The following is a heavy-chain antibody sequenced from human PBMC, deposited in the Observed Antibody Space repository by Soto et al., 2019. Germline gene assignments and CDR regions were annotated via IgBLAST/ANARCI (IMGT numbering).Heavy chain of an antibody. CDR2: TYYRSKWSN. Sequence: QVQLQQSGPGLVKPSQTLSLTCAISGDSVFTNGVAWNWLRQSPSRGLEWLGRTYYRSKWSNDYAVSVKSRLTINLATSKNQLSLQLNSVIPEDTAVYYCARGRHSGFDYWGQGTLVTVSS. V-gene: IGHV6-1*01. D-gene: IGHD1-26*01. CDR3: ARGRHSGFDY. CDR1: GDSVFTNGVA. J-gene: IGHJ4*02.